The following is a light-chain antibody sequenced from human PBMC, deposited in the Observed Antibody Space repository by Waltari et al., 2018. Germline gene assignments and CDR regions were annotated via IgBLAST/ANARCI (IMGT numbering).Light chain of an antibody. V-gene: IGKV1-12*01. CDR3: QQVNSFPRT. J-gene: IGKJ1*01. Sequence: DIQMTQSPSSVSASVGDRVTLTCRASQGISSRVAWYQQKPGKAPKLLIYDASSLHSGVPSRFSGSGSGTDFTLTIRSLQPEDFATYDCQQVNSFPRTFGQGTKVEVK. CDR2: DAS. CDR1: QGISSR.